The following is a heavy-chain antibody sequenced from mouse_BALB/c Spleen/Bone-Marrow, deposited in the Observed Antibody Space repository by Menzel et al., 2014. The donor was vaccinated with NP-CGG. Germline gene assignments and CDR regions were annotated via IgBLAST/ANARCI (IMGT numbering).Heavy chain of an antibody. J-gene: IGHJ2*01. CDR1: GFDFNRYW. V-gene: IGHV4-1*02. Sequence: EVKLEESGGGLVQPGRLLKLSCAASGFDFNRYWMSWVRQAPGKGLKWIGEINPDSSTINYMPSLKGKFIISRDKATNAMHLQMSRVRSEDTAVYYCPRQCYYGRIHYWGQGPPLTVSS. D-gene: IGHD1-1*01. CDR2: INPDSSTI. CDR3: PRQCYYGRIHY.